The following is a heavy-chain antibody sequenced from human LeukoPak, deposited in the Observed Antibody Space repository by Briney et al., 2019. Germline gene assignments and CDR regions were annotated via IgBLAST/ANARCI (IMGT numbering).Heavy chain of an antibody. V-gene: IGHV3-72*01. CDR2: IRNAGDGYTT. CDR1: GFSLIDHY. J-gene: IGHJ5*02. CDR3: VRNHRHWFDP. Sequence: GGSLRLSCAASGFSLIDHYMDLVRQAPGQGPELIGHIRNAGDGYTTEYAASVKGRFTVSRDDSKNSLYLQMNSLKPEDTAVYYCVRNHRHWFDPWGQGTLVTVSS.